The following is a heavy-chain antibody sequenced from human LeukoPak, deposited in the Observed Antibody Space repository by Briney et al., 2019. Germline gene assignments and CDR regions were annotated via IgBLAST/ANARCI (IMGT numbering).Heavy chain of an antibody. CDR1: GGSISSYY. CDR3: ARGGLAPFDY. CDR2: IYYTGST. Sequence: PSETLSLTCTVSGGSISSYYWSWIRQPPGKGLEWIGYIYYTGSTNYNPSLKSRVTISADTSKNQFSLKLSSVTTADTAVYYCARGGLAPFDYWGQGTLVTVSS. J-gene: IGHJ4*02. V-gene: IGHV4-59*01. D-gene: IGHD6-19*01.